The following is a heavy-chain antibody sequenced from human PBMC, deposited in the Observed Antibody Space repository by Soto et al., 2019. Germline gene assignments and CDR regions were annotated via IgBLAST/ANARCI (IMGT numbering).Heavy chain of an antibody. CDR3: ARLVSYYYMDV. CDR2: IYYSGST. J-gene: IGHJ6*03. V-gene: IGHV4-59*01. Sequence: QSQTLSLPCTVSGGSISSYYWSWIRQPPGKGLEWIGYIYYSGSTNYNPSLKSRVTISVDTSKNQFSLKLSSVTAADTAVYYCARLVSYYYMDVWGEGTTVTVSS. CDR1: GGSISSYY. D-gene: IGHD1-26*01.